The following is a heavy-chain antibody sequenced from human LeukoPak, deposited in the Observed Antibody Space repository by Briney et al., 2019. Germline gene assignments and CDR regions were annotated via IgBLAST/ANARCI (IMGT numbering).Heavy chain of an antibody. D-gene: IGHD5-18*01. CDR3: AKDRYSYAFEYSDS. V-gene: IGHV3-30*18. J-gene: IGHJ4*02. CDR1: GFTFNSFG. CDR2: ISYDGSKI. Sequence: GGSLRLSCEASGFTFNSFGIHWVRQAPGRGLEWVTLISYDGSKIYYADSVRGRFTISRDNSKNTVYVQMSYLRAEDTAVYYCAKDRYSYAFEYSDSWGQGTLVTVSS.